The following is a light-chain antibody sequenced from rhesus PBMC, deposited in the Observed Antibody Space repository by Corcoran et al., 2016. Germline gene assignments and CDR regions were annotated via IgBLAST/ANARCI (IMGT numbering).Light chain of an antibody. Sequence: DIQMTQSPSSLSASVGDRVTITCRASQGITHDLAWYQQKPGETPKLLIYEASSLQSGIPSRFSGSGSGTDFTLTISSLQSEDFATCYCQHYYSTPYSFGQGTKVEIK. J-gene: IGKJ2*01. CDR3: QHYYSTPYS. CDR1: QGITHD. V-gene: IGKV1-25*01. CDR2: EAS.